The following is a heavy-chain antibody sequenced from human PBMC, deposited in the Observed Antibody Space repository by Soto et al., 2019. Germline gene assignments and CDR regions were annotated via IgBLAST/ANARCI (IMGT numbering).Heavy chain of an antibody. Sequence: PSETLSLTCTVSGGSISSYYWSWIRQPPGKGLEWIGFIYYSGRTDYNPSLKSRVTISVDTSENQFSLKLSSVTAADTAVYYCARKFCPRGYSYGCFDYWGQGTLVTVSS. V-gene: IGHV4-59*01. CDR2: IYYSGRT. CDR1: GGSISSYY. D-gene: IGHD5-18*01. CDR3: ARKFCPRGYSYGCFDY. J-gene: IGHJ4*02.